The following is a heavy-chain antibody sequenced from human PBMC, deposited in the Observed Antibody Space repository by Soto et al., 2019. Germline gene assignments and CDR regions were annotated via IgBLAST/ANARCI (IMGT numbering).Heavy chain of an antibody. J-gene: IGHJ5*02. Sequence: PSETLSLTCTVSGAALSSGGYFYTWVRQPPGKGLEWLGYIYYSGGTNYNPSLKSRVTISLDKSKSQLCLRLISVTAADTAAYYCTRQQSYDNYFDPLGQGTLVTVSS. CDR3: TRQQSYDNYFDP. V-gene: IGHV4-61*08. CDR1: GAALSSGGYF. D-gene: IGHD6-13*01. CDR2: IYYSGGT.